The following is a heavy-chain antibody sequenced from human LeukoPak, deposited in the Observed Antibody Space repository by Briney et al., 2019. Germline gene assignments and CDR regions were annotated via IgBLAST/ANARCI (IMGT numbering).Heavy chain of an antibody. D-gene: IGHD3-10*01. J-gene: IGHJ4*02. Sequence: EASVKVSCTASGGTFSSYAISGVRQAPGQGLGWMGGIIPIFGTANYAQKFQGRVTITADESTSTAYMELSRLRSEDTAVYYCARGDGSGSYYGPPREYWGQGTLVTVSS. CDR2: IIPIFGTA. V-gene: IGHV1-69*13. CDR1: GGTFSSYA. CDR3: ARGDGSGSYYGPPREY.